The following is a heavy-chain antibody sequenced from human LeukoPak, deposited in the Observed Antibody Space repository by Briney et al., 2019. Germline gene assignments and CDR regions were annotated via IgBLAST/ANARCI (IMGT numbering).Heavy chain of an antibody. CDR1: GFTFSSYA. Sequence: GGSLRLSCAASGFTFSSYAMSWVRQAPGKGLEWVSDISCSGGSTYYADSVKGRFTISRDNSKNTLYLQMNSLRAEDTAVYYCAKELSITIFGGGAFDIWGQGTMVTVSS. V-gene: IGHV3-23*01. J-gene: IGHJ3*02. CDR3: AKELSITIFGGGAFDI. D-gene: IGHD3-3*01. CDR2: ISCSGGST.